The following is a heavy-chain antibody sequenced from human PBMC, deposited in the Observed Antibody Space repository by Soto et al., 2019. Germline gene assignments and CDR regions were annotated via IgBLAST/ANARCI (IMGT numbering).Heavy chain of an antibody. J-gene: IGHJ4*02. V-gene: IGHV1-18*04. Sequence: ASVKVSCKASGYTFANYGVGWVRQAPGQGLVWMAWISAYTGSTNYAQEFQGRVAVTTDTSTSTASMEVRSLRSDDTAVYYCVRYCNNSDCRHLYYFDYWGLGTLVTVSS. CDR1: GYTFANYG. CDR3: VRYCNNSDCRHLYYFDY. CDR2: ISAYTGST. D-gene: IGHD2-8*01.